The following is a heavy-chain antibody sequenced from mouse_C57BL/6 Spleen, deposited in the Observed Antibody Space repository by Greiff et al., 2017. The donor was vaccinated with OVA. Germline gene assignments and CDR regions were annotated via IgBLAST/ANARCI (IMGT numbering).Heavy chain of an antibody. CDR2: IDPSDSET. Sequence: QVQLQQPGAELVRPGSSVKLSCKASGYTFTSYWMHWVKQRPIQGLEWIGNIDPSDSETHYNQKFKDKATLTVDKSSSTAYMQLSSLTSEDSAVYYCARRDSNSGAMDYWGQGTSVTVSS. V-gene: IGHV1-52*01. J-gene: IGHJ4*01. CDR3: ARRDSNSGAMDY. D-gene: IGHD2-5*01. CDR1: GYTFTSYW.